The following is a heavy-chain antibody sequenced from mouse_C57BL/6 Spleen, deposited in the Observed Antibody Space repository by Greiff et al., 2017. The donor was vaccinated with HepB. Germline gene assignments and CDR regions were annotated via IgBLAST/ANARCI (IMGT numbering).Heavy chain of an antibody. CDR2: IDPSDSET. Sequence: QVQLQQSGAELVRPGSSVKLSCKASGYTFTSYWMHWVKQRPIQGLEWIGNIDPSDSETHYNQKFKDKATLTVDKSSSTAYMQLSSLTSEDSAVYYCARRITTVVEDYAMDYWGQGTSVTVSS. D-gene: IGHD1-1*01. J-gene: IGHJ4*01. CDR3: ARRITTVVEDYAMDY. V-gene: IGHV1-52*01. CDR1: GYTFTSYW.